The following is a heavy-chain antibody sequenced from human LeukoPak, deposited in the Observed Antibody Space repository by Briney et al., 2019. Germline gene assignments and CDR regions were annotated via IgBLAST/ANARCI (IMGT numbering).Heavy chain of an antibody. CDR2: IWYDGSNK. V-gene: IGHV3-33*01. J-gene: IGHJ4*02. CDR1: GFTFSSYG. D-gene: IGHD4-17*01. CDR3: ARGVYGDYY. Sequence: PGGSLRLSCAASGFTFSSYGMHWVRQAPGKGLGWVAVIWYDGSNKYYADSVKGRFTISRDNSKNTLYLQMNSLRAEDTAVYYCARGVYGDYYWGQGTLVTVSS.